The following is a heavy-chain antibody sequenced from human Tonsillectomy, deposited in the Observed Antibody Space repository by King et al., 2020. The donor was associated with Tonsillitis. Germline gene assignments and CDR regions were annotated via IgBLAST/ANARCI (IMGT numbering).Heavy chain of an antibody. CDR3: ARDLGREESDAFAI. V-gene: IGHV3-11*05. D-gene: IGHD3-10*01. Sequence: VQLVESGGGLVKPGGSLRLSCAASGFTFSDYYMNWIRQAPGKGLEWVSYISSSSISTNYADSVKGRFSISRDNAKNSLYLQMNSLRAGDTAVYYCARDLGREESDAFAIWGQGTMVTVSS. CDR1: GFTFSDYY. J-gene: IGHJ3*02. CDR2: ISSSSIST.